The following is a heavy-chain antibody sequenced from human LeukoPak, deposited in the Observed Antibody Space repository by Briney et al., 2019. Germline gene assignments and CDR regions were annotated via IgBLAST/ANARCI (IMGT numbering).Heavy chain of an antibody. CDR1: GGSLSSYY. CDR3: ARGKYSSAWYAY. D-gene: IGHD6-19*01. Sequence: PSETLSLTCTDSGGSLSSYYWSWIRQPPGKGLEWIGYINYSGSTSYNPSLKSRVTISVDTSKNQFSLKLSSLTAADTAVYYCARGKYSSAWYAYWGQGTLVTVSS. CDR2: INYSGST. V-gene: IGHV4-59*01. J-gene: IGHJ4*02.